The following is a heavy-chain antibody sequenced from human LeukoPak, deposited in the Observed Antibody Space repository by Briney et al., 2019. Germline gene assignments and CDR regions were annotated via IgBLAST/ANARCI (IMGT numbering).Heavy chain of an antibody. CDR2: ISSSGSTI. CDR1: GFTFSSYS. V-gene: IGHV3-48*04. J-gene: IGHJ6*02. Sequence: GGSLRLSCAASGFTFSSYSMNWVRQAPGKGLEWVSYISSSGSTIYYADSVKGRFTISRDNAKNSLYLQMNSLRAEDTALYHCAREYSYGCMDVWGQGTTVTVSS. CDR3: AREYSYGCMDV. D-gene: IGHD5-18*01.